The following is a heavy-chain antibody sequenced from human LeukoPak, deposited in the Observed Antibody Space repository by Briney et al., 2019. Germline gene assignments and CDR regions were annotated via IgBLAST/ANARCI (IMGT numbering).Heavy chain of an antibody. D-gene: IGHD5-12*01. CDR1: GFTFSDYY. CDR3: ARDQGRRGYSGYDSSYYFDY. CDR2: ISSSGSTI. J-gene: IGHJ4*02. Sequence: PGGSLRLSCAASGFTFSDYYMSWIRQAPGKGLEWVSYISSSGSTIYYADSVKGRFTISRDNAKNSLYLQMNSLRAEGTAVYYCARDQGRRGYSGYDSSYYFDYWGQGTLVTDSS. V-gene: IGHV3-11*04.